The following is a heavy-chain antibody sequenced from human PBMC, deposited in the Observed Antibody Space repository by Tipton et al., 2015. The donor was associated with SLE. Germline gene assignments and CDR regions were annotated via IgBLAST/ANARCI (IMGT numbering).Heavy chain of an antibody. Sequence: SLRLSCAASGFTFSSYGMHWVRRAPGKGLEWVAVIWYDGSNKYYADSVKGRFTISRDNSKNTLYLQMNSLRAEDTAVYYCLRSPNYYYGMDVWGQGTTVTVSS. J-gene: IGHJ6*02. CDR3: LRSPNYYYGMDV. CDR2: IWYDGSNK. V-gene: IGHV3-33*08. CDR1: GFTFSSYG.